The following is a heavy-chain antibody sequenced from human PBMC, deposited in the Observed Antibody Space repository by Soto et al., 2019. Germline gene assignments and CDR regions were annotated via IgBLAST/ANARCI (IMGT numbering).Heavy chain of an antibody. J-gene: IGHJ4*02. D-gene: IGHD6-19*01. CDR2: ISSSSSYT. V-gene: IGHV3-11*06. CDR1: GFTFSDYY. Sequence: QVQLVESGGGLVKPGGSLRLSCAASGFTFSDYYMSWIRQAPGKGLEWVSYISSSSSYTNYADSVKGRFTISRDNSKNTLYLQMNSLRAEDTAVYYCARARVGYSSGWYYFDYWGQGTLVTVSS. CDR3: ARARVGYSSGWYYFDY.